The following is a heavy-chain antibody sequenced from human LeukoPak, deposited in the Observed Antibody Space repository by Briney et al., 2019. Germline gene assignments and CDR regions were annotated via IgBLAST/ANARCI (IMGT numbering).Heavy chain of an antibody. D-gene: IGHD3-22*01. V-gene: IGHV4-30-2*01. J-gene: IGHJ4*02. CDR3: ARDRDSSGYFDY. CDR2: IYHSGST. Sequence: SQTLSLTCTVSGGSISSGGYYWSWIRQPPGKGLEWIGYIYHSGSTYYNPSLKSRVTISVDRSKNQFSLKLSSVTAADTAVYYCARDRDSSGYFDYWGQGTLVTVSS. CDR1: GGSISSGGYY.